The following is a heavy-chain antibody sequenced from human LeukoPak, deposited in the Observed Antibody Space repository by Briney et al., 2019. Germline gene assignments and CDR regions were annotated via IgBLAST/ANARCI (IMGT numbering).Heavy chain of an antibody. CDR3: AAAGVATSAGHYYYGMDV. CDR2: ISSSGSTI. J-gene: IGHJ6*02. D-gene: IGHD5-12*01. CDR1: GFTFSDYH. V-gene: IGHV3-11*01. Sequence: GGSLRLSCAASGFTFSDYHMSSSRQARGKGMEWVSYISSSGSTIYYADSGKGRFTNSRDNAKNTLYLQTTSLRAEDTAGYCCAAAGVATSAGHYYYGMDVWGQGTTVTVS.